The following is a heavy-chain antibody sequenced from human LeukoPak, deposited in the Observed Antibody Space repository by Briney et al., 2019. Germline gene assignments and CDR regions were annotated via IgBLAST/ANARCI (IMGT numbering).Heavy chain of an antibody. CDR1: GFTFSSYG. D-gene: IGHD3-10*01. V-gene: IGHV3-74*01. CDR3: ARDLEGSLDY. CDR2: IKSDGSTT. Sequence: PGGSLRLSCAASGFTFSSYGMHWVRQAPGKGLVWVSLIKSDGSTTRYAESVKGRFTISRDNAKNTLYLQMNSLRAEDTAVYYCARDLEGSLDYWGQGTLVTVSS. J-gene: IGHJ4*02.